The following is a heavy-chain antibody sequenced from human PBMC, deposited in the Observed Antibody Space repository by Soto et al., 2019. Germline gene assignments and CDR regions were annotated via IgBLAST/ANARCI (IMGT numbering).Heavy chain of an antibody. V-gene: IGHV3-23*01. CDR1: GFIFSSYA. CDR2: ISGSGGST. J-gene: IGHJ4*02. D-gene: IGHD2-8*01. CDR3: ARVVYAGYYFDY. Sequence: GSLRLSCAASGFIFSSYAMSWVRQAPGKGLEWVSAISGSGGSTYYADSVKGRFTISRDNSKNTLYLQMNSLRAEDTAVYYCARVVYAGYYFDYWGQGTLVTVSS.